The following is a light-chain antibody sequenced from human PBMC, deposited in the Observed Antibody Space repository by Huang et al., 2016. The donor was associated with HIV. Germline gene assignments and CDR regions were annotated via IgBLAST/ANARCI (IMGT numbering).Light chain of an antibody. CDR2: WAS. V-gene: IGKV4-1*01. CDR3: QQYFSTPT. CDR1: QSVLYKSDKRNY. J-gene: IGKJ2*01. Sequence: IVMTQSPESLSVSLGERATINCKSSQSVLYKSDKRNYVAWYQEKPGQSPKVLIYWASTRQSVVPDRFRGSGSVTNVNLTIDSFQAEDVALYYCQQYFSTPTFGLGTKLEI.